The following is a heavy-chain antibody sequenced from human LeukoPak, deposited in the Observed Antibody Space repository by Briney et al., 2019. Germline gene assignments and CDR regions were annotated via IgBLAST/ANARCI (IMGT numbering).Heavy chain of an antibody. J-gene: IGHJ4*02. CDR1: GGSISSSSYY. Sequence: SETLSLTCTVSGGSISSSSYYWGWIRQPPGKGLEWIGSIYYSGSTYYNPSLKSRVTISVDTSKNQFSLKLSSVTAADTAVYYCARHDSSGYYYEDYWGQGTLVTVSS. V-gene: IGHV4-39*01. CDR2: IYYSGST. D-gene: IGHD3-22*01. CDR3: ARHDSSGYYYEDY.